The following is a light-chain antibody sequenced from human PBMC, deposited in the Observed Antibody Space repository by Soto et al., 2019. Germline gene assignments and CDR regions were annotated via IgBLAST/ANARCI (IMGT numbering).Light chain of an antibody. CDR2: EVS. CDR3: SSYTSSRIDYV. V-gene: IGLV2-14*01. CDR1: SSDVGGYNY. Sequence: QSALTQPASVSGSPGQSIIISCTGTSSDVGGYNYVSWYQQHPGKAPKLMIYEVSNRPSGVSNRFSGSKSGNTASLTISGLQAEDEADYYCSSYTSSRIDYVFGTGTKLTVL. J-gene: IGLJ1*01.